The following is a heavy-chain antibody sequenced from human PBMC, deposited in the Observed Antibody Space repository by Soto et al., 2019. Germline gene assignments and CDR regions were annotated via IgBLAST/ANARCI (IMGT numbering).Heavy chain of an antibody. D-gene: IGHD4-17*01. CDR3: AKVSTVTTTVDY. Sequence: EVQLLESGGGLVQPGGPLRLSCAASGFTFSSYAMSWVRQAPGKGLEWVSAISGSGGSTYYADSVKGRFTISRDNSKNTLYLQMNSLRAEDTAVYYCAKVSTVTTTVDYWGQGTLVTVSS. V-gene: IGHV3-23*01. CDR2: ISGSGGST. J-gene: IGHJ4*02. CDR1: GFTFSSYA.